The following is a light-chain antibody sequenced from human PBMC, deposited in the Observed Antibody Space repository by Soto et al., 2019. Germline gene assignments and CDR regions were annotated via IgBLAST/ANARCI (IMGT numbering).Light chain of an antibody. J-gene: IGKJ4*02. CDR1: QRVLYSSNNKNY. V-gene: IGKV4-1*01. Sequence: DIVMTQSPDSLAVSLGERATINCKSSQRVLYSSNNKNYLAWYQKKPGQPPKQLIYWASTQDSGVPDRFSGSGSGTDFTLNISGLQPEDVAVYYCHQYFGTPLTFGGGTKVDIK. CDR2: WAS. CDR3: HQYFGTPLT.